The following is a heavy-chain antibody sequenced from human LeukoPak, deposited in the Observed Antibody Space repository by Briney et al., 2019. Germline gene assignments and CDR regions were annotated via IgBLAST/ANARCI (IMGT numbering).Heavy chain of an antibody. D-gene: IGHD1-26*01. CDR1: GFTFSSYG. CDR2: ISYDGSNK. Sequence: PGGSLRLSCAASGFTFSSYGMHWVRQAPGKGLEWVAVISYDGSNKYYADSVKGRFTISRDNSKNTLYLQMNSLRAEDTAVYYCARPVGTTVSVDYWGQGTLVTVSS. V-gene: IGHV3-30*03. CDR3: ARPVGTTVSVDY. J-gene: IGHJ4*02.